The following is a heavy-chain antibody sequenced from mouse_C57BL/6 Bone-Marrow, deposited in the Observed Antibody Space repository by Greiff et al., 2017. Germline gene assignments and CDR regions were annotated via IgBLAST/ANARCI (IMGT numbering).Heavy chain of an antibody. CDR1: GYAFSSYW. D-gene: IGHD1-1*01. CDR3: AHITTVVAPWYFDV. Sequence: QVQLQQSGAELVKPGASVKISCKASGYAFSSYWMNWVKQRPGKGLEWIGQIYPGDGDTNYNGKFKGKATLTADKSSSTAYMQLSSLTSEDSAVYFGAHITTVVAPWYFDVWGTGTTVTVSS. CDR2: IYPGDGDT. J-gene: IGHJ1*03. V-gene: IGHV1-80*01.